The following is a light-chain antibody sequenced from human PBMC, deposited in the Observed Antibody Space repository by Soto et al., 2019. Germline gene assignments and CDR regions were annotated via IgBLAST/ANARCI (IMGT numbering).Light chain of an antibody. CDR2: SDA. Sequence: QPVLTQPPSASGTPGQRVTISCSGSSPNIGSNYVYWYQQLPGTAPKLLIYSDAQRPSGVPDRISGSKSGTSASLAIRGLRSEDEGDYYCAAWDDSLSGPVFGGGPKLTVL. CDR3: AAWDDSLSGPV. CDR1: SPNIGSNY. V-gene: IGLV1-47*01. J-gene: IGLJ3*02.